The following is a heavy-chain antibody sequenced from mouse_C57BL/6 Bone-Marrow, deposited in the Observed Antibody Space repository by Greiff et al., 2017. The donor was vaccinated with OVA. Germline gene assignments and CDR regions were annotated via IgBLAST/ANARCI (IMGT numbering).Heavy chain of an antibody. V-gene: IGHV2-2*01. CDR3: ARKRRYYAMDY. J-gene: IGHJ4*01. CDR1: GFSLTSYG. CDR2: IWSGGST. Sequence: VKLMESGPGLVQPSQSLSITCTVSGFSLTSYGVHWVRQSPGKGLEWLGVIWSGGSTDYNAAFISRLSISKDNSKSQVFFKMSSMQADDTAIYYCARKRRYYAMDYWGQGTSVTVSS.